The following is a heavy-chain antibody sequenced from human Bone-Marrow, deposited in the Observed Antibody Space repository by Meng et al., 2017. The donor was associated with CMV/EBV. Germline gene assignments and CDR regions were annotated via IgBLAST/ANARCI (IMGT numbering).Heavy chain of an antibody. V-gene: IGHV1-2*02. CDR1: GYTFTSYD. CDR3: AREAGGYCSSTSCRPAYNWFDP. CDR2: INLNGGGT. Sequence: ASVKVSCKASGYTFTSYDINWVRQATGQGLEWMGWINLNGGGTNYAQKFQDRVTMTRDTSISTAYMELSRLRSDDTAVYYCAREAGGYCSSTSCRPAYNWFDPWGQGTLVTVSS. D-gene: IGHD2-2*01. J-gene: IGHJ5*02.